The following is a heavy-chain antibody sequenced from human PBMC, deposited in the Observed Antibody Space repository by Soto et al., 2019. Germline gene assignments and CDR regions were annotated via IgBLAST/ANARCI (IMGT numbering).Heavy chain of an antibody. D-gene: IGHD5-12*01. V-gene: IGHV3-30*03. Sequence: VQLVESGGGVVQPGRSLRLSCAASGFTFSSYGMHWVRQAPGKGLEWVAVISYDGSNKYYADSVKGRFTISRDNSKNTLYLQMNSLRAEDTAVYYCARWLQTGYFDLWGRGTLVTVSS. J-gene: IGHJ2*01. CDR1: GFTFSSYG. CDR2: ISYDGSNK. CDR3: ARWLQTGYFDL.